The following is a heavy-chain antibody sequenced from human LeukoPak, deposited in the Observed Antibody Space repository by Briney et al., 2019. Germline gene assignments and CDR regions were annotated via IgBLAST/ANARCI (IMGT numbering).Heavy chain of an antibody. V-gene: IGHV3-30*02. D-gene: IGHD4-17*01. CDR1: GFSFSSYG. CDR3: AKGCGDLVAFDI. CDR2: IRYDGNNK. Sequence: GGSLRLSCAASGFSFSSYGMDWVRQAPGKGLEWVAFIRYDGNNKDYAESVKGRFTISRDNSKNTLYLQMNRLRVEDTAVYYCAKGCGDLVAFDIWGKGTMVTVSS. J-gene: IGHJ3*02.